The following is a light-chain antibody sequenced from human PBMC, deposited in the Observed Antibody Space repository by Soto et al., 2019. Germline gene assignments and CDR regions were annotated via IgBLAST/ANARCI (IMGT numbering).Light chain of an antibody. V-gene: IGKV3-15*01. Sequence: EIVMTQSPATLSVSPGERVTLSCRASEGVGLKLAWYQLKPGLPPRLLFYDASTRATGLPARFSGSGAGTEFTLGISSLQSEDFATYYCQHYSDSPTFGQGTKVEIK. J-gene: IGKJ1*01. CDR3: QHYSDSPT. CDR1: EGVGLK. CDR2: DAS.